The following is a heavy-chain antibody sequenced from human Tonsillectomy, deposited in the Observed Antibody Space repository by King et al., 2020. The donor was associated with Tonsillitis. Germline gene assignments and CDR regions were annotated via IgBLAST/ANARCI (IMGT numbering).Heavy chain of an antibody. J-gene: IGHJ4*02. CDR2: INVNNGGT. V-gene: IGHV1-2*02. Sequence: QLVQSGAEVRKPGASVKVFCKASGYTFTDYYMHWVRQAPGQGLEWMGWINVNNGGTDYAQKFQGRGTMTRDTAISAAYIELSRLRSDDTAVYYCARDPHYDSSGYRRCFDYWGQGTLVTVSS. CDR3: ARDPHYDSSGYRRCFDY. D-gene: IGHD3-22*01. CDR1: GYTFTDYY.